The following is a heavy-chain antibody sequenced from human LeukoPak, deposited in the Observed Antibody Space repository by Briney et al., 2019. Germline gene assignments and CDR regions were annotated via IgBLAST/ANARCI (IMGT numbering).Heavy chain of an antibody. V-gene: IGHV4-34*01. CDR1: GGSFSGYY. CDR2: IYHSGST. D-gene: IGHD3-9*01. Sequence: SETLSLTCAVYGGSFSGYYWSWIRQPPGKGLEWIGEIYHSGSTNYNPSLKSRVTISVDTSKNQFSLKLSSVTAADTAVYYCARWGRYDILTGYPKTRAYYYYGMDVWGQGTTVTVSS. CDR3: ARWGRYDILTGYPKTRAYYYYGMDV. J-gene: IGHJ6*02.